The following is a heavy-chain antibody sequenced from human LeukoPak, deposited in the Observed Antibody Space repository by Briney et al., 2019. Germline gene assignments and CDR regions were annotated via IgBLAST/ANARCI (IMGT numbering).Heavy chain of an antibody. CDR3: ARGKDGDHY. J-gene: IGHJ4*02. D-gene: IGHD4-17*01. V-gene: IGHV4-34*01. CDR1: GGFFSGYY. CDR2: INHSGST. Sequence: SETLSLTCAVYGGFFSGYYWSWIRQPPGKGLEWIGEINHSGSTNYNPSLKSRVTVSVDTSKNQFSLKLSSVTAADTAVYYCARGKDGDHYWGQGTLVTVSS.